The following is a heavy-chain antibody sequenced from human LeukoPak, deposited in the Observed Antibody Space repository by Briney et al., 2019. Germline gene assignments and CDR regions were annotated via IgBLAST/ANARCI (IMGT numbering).Heavy chain of an antibody. CDR1: GFTFSGYW. CDR2: ISSDGTDT. Sequence: GGSLRLSCAASGFTFSGYWMHWVRQAPGKGLVWVSGISSDGTDTNYADSAKGRFTISRDNAKNTLYLQMNSLRADDTAVYYCVGDILVMGYWGQGTPVTVSS. J-gene: IGHJ4*02. CDR3: VGDILVMGY. V-gene: IGHV3-74*01. D-gene: IGHD2-8*02.